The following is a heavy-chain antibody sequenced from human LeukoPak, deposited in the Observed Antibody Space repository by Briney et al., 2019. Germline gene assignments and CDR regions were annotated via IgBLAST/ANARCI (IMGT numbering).Heavy chain of an antibody. CDR2: IYYSGST. D-gene: IGHD1-14*01. Sequence: SETLSLTCTVSGGSISRSSYYWGWIRQPPGKGLEWIGGIYYSGSTYYNPSLKTRVTIFIDTSKNKFSLKLTSVSAADTAFYYCARGGGSTYVYKDAFDTWGQGTRVTVSS. J-gene: IGHJ3*02. V-gene: IGHV4-39*07. CDR1: GGSISRSSYY. CDR3: ARGGGSTYVYKDAFDT.